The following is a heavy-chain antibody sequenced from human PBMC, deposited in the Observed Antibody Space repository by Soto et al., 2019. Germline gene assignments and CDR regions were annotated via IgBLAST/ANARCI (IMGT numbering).Heavy chain of an antibody. V-gene: IGHV1-18*01. Sequence: ASVKLSCKASGYTFTSYNINWVRQAPGQGLEWMGWISAYNGNTDFAQRLQGWVTMTRDTSISTAYMELSRLRSDDTAVYYCAVSYDSSGYYLFDYWGQGTLVTVSS. J-gene: IGHJ4*02. CDR2: ISAYNGNT. D-gene: IGHD3-22*01. CDR1: GYTFTSYN. CDR3: AVSYDSSGYYLFDY.